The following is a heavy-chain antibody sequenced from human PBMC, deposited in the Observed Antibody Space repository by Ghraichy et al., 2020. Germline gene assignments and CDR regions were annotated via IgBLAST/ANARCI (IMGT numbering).Heavy chain of an antibody. CDR3: ARGNVDYSNGYYGMDV. J-gene: IGHJ6*02. D-gene: IGHD4-11*01. CDR1: GGSISSYS. Sequence: SETLSLTCTVSGGSISSYSWSWIRQPPGKGLEWIGYIYYSGSTNYNPSLKSRVTISVDTSKNQFSLKLSSVTAADTAVYYCARGNVDYSNGYYGMDVWGQGTTVTVSS. V-gene: IGHV4-59*01. CDR2: IYYSGST.